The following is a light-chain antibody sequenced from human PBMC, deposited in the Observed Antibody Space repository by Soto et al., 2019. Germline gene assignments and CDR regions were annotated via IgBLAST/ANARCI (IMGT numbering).Light chain of an antibody. Sequence: DIQMTQSPSTLSASLGDRVTITFRSSQSISSWLAWYQQKPGKAPKLLIYKASSLESGVPSRFSGSGSGTEFTLTISSLQPDDFATYYCQQYKSTFGQGTKVDIK. J-gene: IGKJ1*01. V-gene: IGKV1-5*03. CDR3: QQYKST. CDR2: KAS. CDR1: QSISSW.